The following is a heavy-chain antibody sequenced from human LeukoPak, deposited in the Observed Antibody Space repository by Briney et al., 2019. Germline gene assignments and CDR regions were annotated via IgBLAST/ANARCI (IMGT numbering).Heavy chain of an antibody. CDR2: ISQTGST. CDR3: ARWVNWFDP. Sequence: SETLSLTCTVSGGSISSYYWSWIRQPPGKGLEWIGSISQTGSTFYNPSLKSRVTISLDTSKNQYSLMLRSVTAADTAVYYCARWVNWFDPWGQGTLVTVSS. CDR1: GGSISSYY. V-gene: IGHV4-59*08. J-gene: IGHJ5*02.